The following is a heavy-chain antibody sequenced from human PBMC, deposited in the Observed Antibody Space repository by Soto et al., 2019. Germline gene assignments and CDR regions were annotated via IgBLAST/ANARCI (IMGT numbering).Heavy chain of an antibody. V-gene: IGHV3-23*01. CDR1: GLTFRNYG. CDR2: IGGRGDNT. CDR3: ANYYGSSGYPYGVFQH. D-gene: IGHD3-22*01. Sequence: EVQRLESGGGLVQPGGFLRLSCAASGLTFRNYGMSWVRQAPGKGLEWVSSIGGRGDNTYYADSVEGRFTISRDISKNPLDLQMNSLRIEDTAVYFCANYYGSSGYPYGVFQHWGQGTLVSVST. J-gene: IGHJ1*01.